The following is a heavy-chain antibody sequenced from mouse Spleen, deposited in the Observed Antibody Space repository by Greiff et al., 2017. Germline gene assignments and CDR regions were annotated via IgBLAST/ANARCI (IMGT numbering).Heavy chain of an antibody. CDR3: ARSRSYGYDGGFAY. J-gene: IGHJ3*01. CDR1: GYSFTDYN. D-gene: IGHD2-2*01. Sequence: EVQLQESGPELVKPGASVKISCKASGYSFTDYNMNWVKQSNGKSLEWIGVINPNYGTTSYNQKFKGKATLTVDQSSSTTYMQLNSLTSEDSAVYYCARSRSYGYDGGFAYWGQGTLVTVSA. CDR2: INPNYGTT. V-gene: IGHV1-39*01.